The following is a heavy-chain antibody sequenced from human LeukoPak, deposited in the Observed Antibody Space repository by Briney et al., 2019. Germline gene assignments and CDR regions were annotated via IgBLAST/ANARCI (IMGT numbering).Heavy chain of an antibody. CDR3: AREFSGYDLDRAFDI. CDR2: ISYDGSNK. J-gene: IGHJ3*02. D-gene: IGHD5-12*01. CDR1: GFTFSSYA. V-gene: IGHV3-30*04. Sequence: SGGSLRLSCAASGFTFSSYAMHWVRQAPGKGLEWVAVISYDGSNKYYADSVKGRFTISRDNSKNTLYLQMNSLRAEDTAVYYCAREFSGYDLDRAFDIWGQGTTVTVSS.